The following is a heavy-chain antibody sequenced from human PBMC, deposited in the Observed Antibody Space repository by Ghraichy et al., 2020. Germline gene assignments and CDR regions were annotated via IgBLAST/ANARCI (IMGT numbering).Heavy chain of an antibody. Sequence: RGSLRLSCAASGFTFSSYSMNWVRQAPGKGLEWVSYISSSSSTIYYADSVKGRFTISRDNAKNSLYLQMNSLRDEDTAVYYCARDGNRFSSSWYGSRIYYYYYGMDVWGQGTTVTVSS. CDR3: ARDGNRFSSSWYGSRIYYYYYGMDV. CDR2: ISSSSSTI. D-gene: IGHD6-13*01. V-gene: IGHV3-48*02. CDR1: GFTFSSYS. J-gene: IGHJ6*02.